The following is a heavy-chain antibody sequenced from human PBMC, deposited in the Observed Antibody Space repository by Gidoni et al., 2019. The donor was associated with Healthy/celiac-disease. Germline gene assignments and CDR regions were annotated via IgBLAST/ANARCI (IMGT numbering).Heavy chain of an antibody. V-gene: IGHV3-33*01. CDR1: GFTFSRYG. CDR2: IWYEGSNK. Sequence: QVQLVESGGGVVQPGRSLRLSCAAYGFTFSRYGLSWFRQAPGKGLEWVAVIWYEGSNKYYAESVKGRFTIARDNSKNTLYLQMNSLRAEDTAVYYCARDKSRDGSVYYSPYYYYGMDVWGQGTTVTVSS. J-gene: IGHJ6*02. D-gene: IGHD3-10*01. CDR3: ARDKSRDGSVYYSPYYYYGMDV.